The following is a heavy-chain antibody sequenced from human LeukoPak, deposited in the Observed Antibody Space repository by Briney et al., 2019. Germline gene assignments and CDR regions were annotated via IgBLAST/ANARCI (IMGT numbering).Heavy chain of an antibody. V-gene: IGHV1-46*01. J-gene: IGHJ4*02. CDR1: GYTFTSYY. CDR2: INPSGGST. D-gene: IGHD3-22*01. CDR3: ARVQTSYDSSGYYYVDY. Sequence: ASVKVSCKASGYTFTSYYMHWVRQAPGQGLEWMGIINPSGGSTSYAQKFQGRVTMTRDMSTSTVYMELSSLRSEDTAVYYCARVQTSYDSSGYYYVDYWGQGTLVTVSS.